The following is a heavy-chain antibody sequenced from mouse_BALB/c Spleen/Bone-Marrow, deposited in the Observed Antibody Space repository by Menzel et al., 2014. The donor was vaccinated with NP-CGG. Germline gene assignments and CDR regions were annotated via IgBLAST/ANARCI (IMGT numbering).Heavy chain of an antibody. CDR2: INPGSGGT. V-gene: IGHV1-54*01. CDR1: GYAFTNYL. CDR3: SIRIAEVVPPAF. D-gene: IGHD1-1*01. Sequence: VQLQQSGAELVRPGTSVKVSCKASGYAFTNYLIEWVKQRPGQGLEWIGVINPGSGGTNYNEKLKGKATLTADKSSSTSYMQLSSLPSDDSAVYFFSIRIAEVVPPAFWGQGTLVTISA. J-gene: IGHJ3*01.